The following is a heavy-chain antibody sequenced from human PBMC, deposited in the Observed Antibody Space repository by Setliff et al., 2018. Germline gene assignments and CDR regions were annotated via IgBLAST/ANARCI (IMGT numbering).Heavy chain of an antibody. CDR3: TVYNTGSSKDHY. Sequence: PGGSLRLSCAASGFTFSTYWMSWVRQAPGKGLEWIGEINHSGSTNYNPSLKSRVTISVDTSKNQFSLKLSSVTAADTALYYCTVYNTGSSKDHYWGQGTPVTVSS. CDR2: INHSGST. V-gene: IGHV4-34*08. CDR1: GFTFSTYW. J-gene: IGHJ4*02. D-gene: IGHD2-8*02.